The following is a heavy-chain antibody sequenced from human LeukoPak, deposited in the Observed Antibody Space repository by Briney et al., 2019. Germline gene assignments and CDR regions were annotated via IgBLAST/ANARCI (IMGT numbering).Heavy chain of an antibody. CDR3: AKDLGSMGARFVGDY. CDR1: GFTFSSYS. Sequence: GGSLRLSCAASGFTFSSYSMNWVRQAPGKGLEWVSSISSSSSYIYYADSVKGRFTISRDNSKNTLYLQMNSLRAEDTAVYYCAKDLGSMGARFVGDYWGQGTLVTVSS. D-gene: IGHD3-16*01. CDR2: ISSSSSYI. V-gene: IGHV3-21*04. J-gene: IGHJ4*02.